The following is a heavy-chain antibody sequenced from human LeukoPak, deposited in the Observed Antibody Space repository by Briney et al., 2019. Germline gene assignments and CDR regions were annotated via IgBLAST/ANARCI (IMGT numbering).Heavy chain of an antibody. CDR1: GYTFTSYG. V-gene: IGHV1-69*13. Sequence: SVKVSCKASGYTFTSYGIGWVRQAPGQGLEWMGGIIPIFGTANYAQKFQGRVTITADESTSTAYMELSSLRSEDTAVYYCARTGYSYGRYYFDYWGQGTLVTVSS. D-gene: IGHD5-18*01. CDR2: IIPIFGTA. J-gene: IGHJ4*02. CDR3: ARTGYSYGRYYFDY.